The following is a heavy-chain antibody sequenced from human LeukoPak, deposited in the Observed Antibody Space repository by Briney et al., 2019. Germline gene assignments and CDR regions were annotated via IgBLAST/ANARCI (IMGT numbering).Heavy chain of an antibody. CDR1: GGSISSGGYY. V-gene: IGHV4-31*03. D-gene: IGHD2-2*01. Sequence: SQTLSLTCTVSGGSISSGGYYWSWLRQHPGKGLEWIGYIYYSGSTYYNPSLKSRVTISVDTSKNQFSLKLSSVTAADTAVYYCARDPVDLRYYGMDVWGQGTTVTVSS. J-gene: IGHJ6*02. CDR3: ARDPVDLRYYGMDV. CDR2: IYYSGST.